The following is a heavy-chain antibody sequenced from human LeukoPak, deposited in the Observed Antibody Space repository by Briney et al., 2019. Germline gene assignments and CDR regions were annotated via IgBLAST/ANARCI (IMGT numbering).Heavy chain of an antibody. D-gene: IGHD6-19*01. CDR3: ARGTVAGLNWFDP. Sequence: PGGSLRLSCAASGFTFSTYWMHWVRQAPGKGLVWVSGLNSDGSITGYVDSVKGRFTISRDNAKNSLYLQMNSLRAEDTAVYYCARGTVAGLNWFDPWGQGTLVTVSS. CDR1: GFTFSTYW. CDR2: LNSDGSIT. J-gene: IGHJ5*02. V-gene: IGHV3-74*01.